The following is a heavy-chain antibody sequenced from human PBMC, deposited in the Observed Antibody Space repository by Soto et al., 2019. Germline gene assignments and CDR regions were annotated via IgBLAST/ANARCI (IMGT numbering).Heavy chain of an antibody. CDR2: IYPGDSDT. D-gene: IGHD3-22*01. CDR3: ARRMYYYDSSGYYYYYGMDV. CDR1: GYSFTSYW. V-gene: IGHV5-51*01. J-gene: IGHJ6*02. Sequence: GESLKISCKGSGYSFTSYWIGWVRQMPGKGLEWMGIIYPGDSDTRYSPSFQGQVTISADKSISTAYLQWSGLKASETAMYYCARRMYYYDSSGYYYYYGMDVWGQGTTVTVSS.